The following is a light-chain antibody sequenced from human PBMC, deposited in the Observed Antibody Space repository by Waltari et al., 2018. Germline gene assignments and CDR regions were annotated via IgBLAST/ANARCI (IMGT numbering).Light chain of an antibody. CDR2: AAS. Sequence: EIVLTQSPGTLSLAPGERATLSCRASQSVSRTLAWYQQKPGQAPSLLIYAASTRATGIPDRFSGSGSGTDFSLTISRLEPEDFAVYYCQHYVRLPAMFGQGTKVEIK. CDR1: QSVSRT. V-gene: IGKV3-20*01. J-gene: IGKJ1*01. CDR3: QHYVRLPAM.